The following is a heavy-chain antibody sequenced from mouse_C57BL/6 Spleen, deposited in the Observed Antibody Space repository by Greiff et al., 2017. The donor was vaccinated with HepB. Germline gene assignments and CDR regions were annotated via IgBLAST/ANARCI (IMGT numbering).Heavy chain of an antibody. CDR1: GYAFSSSW. J-gene: IGHJ3*01. CDR3: ARSTAQAPWFAY. V-gene: IGHV1-82*01. CDR2: IYPGDGGT. D-gene: IGHD3-2*02. Sequence: VQLQQSGPELVKPGASVKISCKASGYAFSSSWMNWVKQRPGKGLEWIGRIYPGDGGTNYNGKFTGKATLTADKSSSNAYMQLSSLTSDDSAVYFCARSTAQAPWFAYWGQGTLVTVSA.